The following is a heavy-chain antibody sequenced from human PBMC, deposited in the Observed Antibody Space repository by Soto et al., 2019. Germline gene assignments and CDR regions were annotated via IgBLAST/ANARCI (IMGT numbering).Heavy chain of an antibody. Sequence: SETLSLTCAVSGGSISSGGYSWSWIRQPPGKGLEWIGYIYHSGSTYYNPSLKSRVTISVDRSKNQFSLKLSSVTAADTAVYYCAIAAYYDFWSGYFHFDYWGQGTLVTVSS. CDR2: IYHSGST. D-gene: IGHD3-3*01. V-gene: IGHV4-30-2*01. J-gene: IGHJ4*02. CDR3: AIAAYYDFWSGYFHFDY. CDR1: GGSISSGGYS.